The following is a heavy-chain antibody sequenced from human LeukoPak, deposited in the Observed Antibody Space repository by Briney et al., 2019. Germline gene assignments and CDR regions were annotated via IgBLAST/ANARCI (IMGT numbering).Heavy chain of an antibody. CDR1: GGSFSGYY. J-gene: IGHJ6*03. CDR3: ARWILGYYYYYMDV. D-gene: IGHD5-12*01. Sequence: SETLSLTCAVYGGSFSGYYWSWIRQPPGKGLEWIGEINHSGSTNYNPSLKSRVTISVDTSKNRFSLKLSSVTAADTAVYYCARWILGYYYYYMDVWGKGTTVTVSS. V-gene: IGHV4-34*01. CDR2: INHSGST.